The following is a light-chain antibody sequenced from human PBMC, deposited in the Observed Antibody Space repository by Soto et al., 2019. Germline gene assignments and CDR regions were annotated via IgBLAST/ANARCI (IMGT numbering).Light chain of an antibody. CDR2: DAS. V-gene: IGKV1-33*01. Sequence: DIQMTQSPSSLSASVGDRVTITCRASQDISNYLNWYQQRPGKAPKLLIYDASNLERGVPSRFSGTSSGTHFTFAITSLQPEDVATYYCQQSDSLPITFGKGTRLEI. J-gene: IGKJ5*01. CDR3: QQSDSLPIT. CDR1: QDISNY.